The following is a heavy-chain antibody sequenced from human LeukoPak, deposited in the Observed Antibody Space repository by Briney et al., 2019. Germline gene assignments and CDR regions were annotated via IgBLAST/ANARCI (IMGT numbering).Heavy chain of an antibody. CDR3: ARYTSNWYLDY. CDR2: TYYRSKWYS. D-gene: IGHD6-13*01. Sequence: SQTLSLTCAISGDSVSSNSAAWNWIRQSTSRGLEWLGRTYYRSKWYSDYGVSVRSRIIINPDTSKNQFSLQLTSVTPEDTAVYYCARYTSNWYLDYWGQGTLGTVSS. J-gene: IGHJ4*02. V-gene: IGHV6-1*01. CDR1: GDSVSSNSAA.